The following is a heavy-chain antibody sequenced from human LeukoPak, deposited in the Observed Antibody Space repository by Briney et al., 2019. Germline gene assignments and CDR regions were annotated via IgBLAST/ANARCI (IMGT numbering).Heavy chain of an antibody. Sequence: GGSLRLSCAVSGFRVRDYYISGVRQAPRKGRAGVGLIRDSGEAFYADFARGRVAISRDESENTLYLQMNSLRVEDTAVYFCARDRAANQDWVEFDPWGQGTPVIVSS. CDR3: ARDRAANQDWVEFDP. CDR2: IRDSGEA. V-gene: IGHV3-66*03. J-gene: IGHJ5*02. CDR1: GFRVRDYY. D-gene: IGHD3/OR15-3a*01.